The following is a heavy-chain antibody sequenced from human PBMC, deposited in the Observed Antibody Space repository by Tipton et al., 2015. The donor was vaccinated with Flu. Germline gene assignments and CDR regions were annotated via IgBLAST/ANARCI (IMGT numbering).Heavy chain of an antibody. J-gene: IGHJ4*02. Sequence: TLSLTCTVSGGSISSYYWSWIRQPPGKGLEWIGYIYYSGSTNYNPSLKSRVTISVDTSKNQFPLKLSSVTAADMAVYYCARGDCSSTSCLDYWGQGTLVTVSS. D-gene: IGHD2-2*01. CDR3: ARGDCSSTSCLDY. CDR2: IYYSGST. V-gene: IGHV4-59*01. CDR1: GGSISSYY.